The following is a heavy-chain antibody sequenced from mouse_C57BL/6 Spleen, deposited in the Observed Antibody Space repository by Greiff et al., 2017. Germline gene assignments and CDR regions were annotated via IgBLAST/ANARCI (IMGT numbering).Heavy chain of an antibody. Sequence: VQLQQSGAELVRPGSSVKLSCKASGYTFTSYWMDWVKQRPGQGLEWIGNIYPSDSETHYNQKFKDKATLTVDKSSSTAYMQLSSLTSEDAAVYYCAREGDYGSSYVDVDVWGTGTTVTVSS. J-gene: IGHJ1*03. D-gene: IGHD1-1*01. V-gene: IGHV1-61*01. CDR3: AREGDYGSSYVDVDV. CDR1: GYTFTSYW. CDR2: IYPSDSET.